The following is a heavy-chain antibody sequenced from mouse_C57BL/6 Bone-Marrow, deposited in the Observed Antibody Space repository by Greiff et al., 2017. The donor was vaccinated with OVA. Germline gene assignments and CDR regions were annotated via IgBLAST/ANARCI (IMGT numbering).Heavy chain of an antibody. J-gene: IGHJ3*01. CDR2: ILPGSGST. V-gene: IGHV1-9*01. D-gene: IGHD5-5*01. Sequence: QVQLQQSGAELMKPGASVKLSCKATGYTFTGYWIEWVKQRPGHGLEWIGEILPGSGSTNYNEKFKGKVTFTADTSSNTAYMQISSLTTEDAAIYYCAAYLLFAYWGQGTLVTVSA. CDR1: GYTFTGYW. CDR3: AAYLLFAY.